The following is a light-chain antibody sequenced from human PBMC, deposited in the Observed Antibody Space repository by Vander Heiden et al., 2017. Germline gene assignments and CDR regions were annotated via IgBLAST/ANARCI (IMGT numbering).Light chain of an antibody. Sequence: QLVLTQSSSASASLGAPVNPTCALSSGHNTYAIAWHQQQPEKGPRFLMKITSAGSHSKGDGIPDRFSGSSSGSERYLTISSLQSDDEADYYCQTWGPGFVIFGGGTKLTVL. J-gene: IGLJ2*01. CDR3: QTWGPGFVI. CDR2: ITSAGSH. CDR1: SGHNTYA. V-gene: IGLV4-69*01.